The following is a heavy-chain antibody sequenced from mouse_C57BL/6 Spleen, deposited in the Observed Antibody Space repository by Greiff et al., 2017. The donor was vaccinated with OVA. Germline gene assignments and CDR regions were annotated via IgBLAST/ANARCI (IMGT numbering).Heavy chain of an antibody. CDR3: ARNGYYGSSYRTNFDY. D-gene: IGHD1-1*01. CDR1: GFSLTSYG. V-gene: IGHV2-2*01. J-gene: IGHJ2*01. Sequence: VKLLESGPGLVQPSQSLSITCTVSGFSLTSYGVHWVRQSPGKGLEWLGVIWSGGSTDYNAAFISRLSISKDNSKSQVFFKMNSLQADDTAIYYCARNGYYGSSYRTNFDYWGQGTTLTVSS. CDR2: IWSGGST.